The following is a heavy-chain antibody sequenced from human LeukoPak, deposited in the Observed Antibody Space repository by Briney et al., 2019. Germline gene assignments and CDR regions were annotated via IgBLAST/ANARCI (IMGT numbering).Heavy chain of an antibody. D-gene: IGHD5-18*01. CDR1: GFTFSSYS. J-gene: IGHJ4*02. V-gene: IGHV3-48*01. CDR3: AKDPRDHSYGWSWRYFDY. Sequence: GGSLRLSCAASGFTFSSYSMNWVRQAPGKGLEWVSYISSSSTIYYADSVKGRFTISRDNSKNTLYLQMNNLRAEDTAVYYCAKDPRDHSYGWSWRYFDYWGQGTLVTVSS. CDR2: ISSSSTI.